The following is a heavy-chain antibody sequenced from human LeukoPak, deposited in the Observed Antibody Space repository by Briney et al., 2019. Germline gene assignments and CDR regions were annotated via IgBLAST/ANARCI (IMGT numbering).Heavy chain of an antibody. CDR2: MSSRGT. CDR1: GFAFSNYA. J-gene: IGHJ4*02. D-gene: IGHD3-22*01. CDR3: AKGTDLHSSGYYLYFLNY. Sequence: PGGSLRLSCAASGFAFSNYAMSRVRQAPGKGLEWVSGMSSRGTYYADSVKGRFTTSRDTSENTLYLQMNSLRAEDTAVYYCAKGTDLHSSGYYLYFLNYWGQGTLVTVSS. V-gene: IGHV3-23*01.